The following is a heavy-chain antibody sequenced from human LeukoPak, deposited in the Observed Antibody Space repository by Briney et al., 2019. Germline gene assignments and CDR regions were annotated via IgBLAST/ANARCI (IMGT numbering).Heavy chain of an antibody. D-gene: IGHD2/OR15-2a*01. Sequence: PSETLSLTCTVSGGSISRNYWIWTRQPPGKGLEWIGNIYYSETTNYNPSLKSRVSISVDTSKNLLSLKLSSVTAADTAIYYCARGSTSNLWGRGTLVTVSS. V-gene: IGHV4-59*01. J-gene: IGHJ2*01. CDR1: GGSISRNY. CDR3: ARGSTSNL. CDR2: IYYSETT.